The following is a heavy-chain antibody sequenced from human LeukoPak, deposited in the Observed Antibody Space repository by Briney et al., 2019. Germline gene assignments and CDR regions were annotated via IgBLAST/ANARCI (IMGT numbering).Heavy chain of an antibody. V-gene: IGHV4-39*01. CDR3: ARLIVVVPAAIYWFDP. CDR1: GGSISSSSYY. J-gene: IGHJ5*02. D-gene: IGHD2-2*02. CDR2: IYYSGST. Sequence: SETLSLTCTVSGGSISSSSYYWGWIRQPPGKGLEWTGSIYYSGSTYYNPSLKCRVTISVDTSKNQFSLKLSSVTAADTAVYYCARLIVVVPAAIYWFDPWGQGTLVTVSS.